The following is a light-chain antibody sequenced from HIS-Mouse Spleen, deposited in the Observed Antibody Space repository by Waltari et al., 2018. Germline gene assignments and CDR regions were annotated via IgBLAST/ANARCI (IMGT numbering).Light chain of an antibody. V-gene: IGKV2-28*01. CDR3: MQALQTPLYT. Sequence: DIVMTQSPLSLPVTPGEPASISCRSSQSLLHSNGYNYLDWYLQKPGQSPQLLIYLGSNRASGGPDRFSGSGSGTDFTLKISRVEAEDVGVYYCMQALQTPLYTFGQRTKLEIK. CDR2: LGS. J-gene: IGKJ2*01. CDR1: QSLLHSNGYNY.